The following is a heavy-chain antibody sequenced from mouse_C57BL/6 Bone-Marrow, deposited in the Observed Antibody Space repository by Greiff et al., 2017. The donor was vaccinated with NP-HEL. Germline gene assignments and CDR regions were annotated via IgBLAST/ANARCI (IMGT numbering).Heavy chain of an antibody. V-gene: IGHV1-52*01. Sequence: QVQLQQPGAELVRPGSSVKLSCKASGYTFTSYWMHWVKQRPIQGLEWIGNIDPSDSETHYNQKFKDKATLTVDKSSSTAYMQLSSLTSEDSAVYYGARAHGRSPHWYFDVWGTGTTVTVSS. J-gene: IGHJ1*03. D-gene: IGHD1-1*01. CDR1: GYTFTSYW. CDR3: ARAHGRSPHWYFDV. CDR2: IDPSDSET.